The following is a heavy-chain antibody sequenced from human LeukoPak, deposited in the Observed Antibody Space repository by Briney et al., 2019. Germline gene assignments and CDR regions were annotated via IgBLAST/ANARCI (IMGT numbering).Heavy chain of an antibody. CDR2: IYYTGST. Sequence: SETLSLTCTVSGGSISNYYWSWIRQPPGKGLEWIAYIYYTGSTNYNPSLKSRVTISVDTSKNQFSLKLSSVTAADTAVYYCAREGDIVGTRSWFDPWGQGTLVTVSS. V-gene: IGHV4-59*12. CDR3: AREGDIVGTRSWFDP. J-gene: IGHJ5*02. D-gene: IGHD2-21*01. CDR1: GGSISNYY.